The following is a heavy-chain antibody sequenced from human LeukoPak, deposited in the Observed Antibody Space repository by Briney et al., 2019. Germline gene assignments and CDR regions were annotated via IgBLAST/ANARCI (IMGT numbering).Heavy chain of an antibody. J-gene: IGHJ3*01. D-gene: IGHD4-17*01. CDR3: ANDPNGDYIGAFDF. CDR1: GFTVSSNY. Sequence: GGSLRLSCAASGFTVSSNYMSWVRQAPGKGLEWVSAMRGDGGDIRYTDSVKGRFTISRDNSKNTLYLQMNSLRAEDTAVYYCANDPNGDYIGAFDFWGQGTMVTVSS. V-gene: IGHV3-23*01. CDR2: MRGDGGDI.